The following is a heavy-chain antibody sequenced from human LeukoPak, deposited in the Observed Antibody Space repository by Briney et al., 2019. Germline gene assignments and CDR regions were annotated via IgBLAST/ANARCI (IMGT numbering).Heavy chain of an antibody. V-gene: IGHV3-7*01. Sequence: GGSLRLSCAASGFTFSNYWMSWVRQAPGKGLEWVANIKQDGSEKEYVDSVKGRFIISRDNAKNSLYLQMNTLRAEDTAVYYCARDTRPQAFDIWGQGTLITVSS. CDR1: GFTFSNYW. J-gene: IGHJ3*02. CDR3: ARDTRPQAFDI. CDR2: IKQDGSEK. D-gene: IGHD6-6*01.